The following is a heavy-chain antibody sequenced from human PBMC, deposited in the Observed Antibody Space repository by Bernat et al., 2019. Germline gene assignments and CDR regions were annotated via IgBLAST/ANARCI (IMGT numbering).Heavy chain of an antibody. J-gene: IGHJ5*02. D-gene: IGHD3-9*01. CDR3: ARAPAGVADFDWLLYDSWFDP. Sequence: QVQLQQWGAGLLKPSETLSLTCAVYGGSFSGYYWSWIRQPPGKGLEWIGEINHSGSTNYNPPLKSQVTISVDTSKNQFSLKLSSVTAADTAVYYCARAPAGVADFDWLLYDSWFDPWGQGTLVTVSS. V-gene: IGHV4-34*01. CDR2: INHSGST. CDR1: GGSFSGYY.